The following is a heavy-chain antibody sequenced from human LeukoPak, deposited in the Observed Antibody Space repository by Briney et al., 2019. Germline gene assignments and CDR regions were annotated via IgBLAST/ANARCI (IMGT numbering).Heavy chain of an antibody. J-gene: IGHJ4*02. CDR2: IKEDGSET. Sequence: GGSLRLSCAASGFSFSTYWMSWVRQAPGKGLEWVANIKEDGSETYYVDSLRGRFTISRDNVKNPLYLQINSLRAEDTAVYYCGRDSFETDIDYWGQGTLVTVSS. CDR1: GFSFSTYW. V-gene: IGHV3-7*01. CDR3: GRDSFETDIDY. D-gene: IGHD1-14*01.